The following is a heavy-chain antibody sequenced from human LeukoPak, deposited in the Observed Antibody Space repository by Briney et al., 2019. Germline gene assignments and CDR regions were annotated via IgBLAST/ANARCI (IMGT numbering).Heavy chain of an antibody. J-gene: IGHJ4*02. CDR2: IHGDGTIT. V-gene: IGHV3-74*01. Sequence: PGGSLRLSCAASGFTFSSYWTHWVRQVPGKGLVWVSRIHGDGTITNYEDSVKGRFTISRDNARNTLYLQMNSLRAEDTAIYYCARNFVGSITSDFDSWGQGTQVTVSS. D-gene: IGHD1-26*01. CDR1: GFTFSSYW. CDR3: ARNFVGSITSDFDS.